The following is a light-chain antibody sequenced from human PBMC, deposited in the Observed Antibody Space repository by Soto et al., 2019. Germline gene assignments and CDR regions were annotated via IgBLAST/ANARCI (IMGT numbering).Light chain of an antibody. CDR1: QGISYY. CDR3: QKYNSGPWT. Sequence: DIQMTQSPSSLSASVGDRVTITCRASQGISYYLAWYQQKPGQVPKLLIYAASTLQSGVPSRFSGSGYGTDFTLTISSLQPEDVATYYCQKYNSGPWTFGQGTKVEIK. V-gene: IGKV1-27*01. J-gene: IGKJ1*01. CDR2: AAS.